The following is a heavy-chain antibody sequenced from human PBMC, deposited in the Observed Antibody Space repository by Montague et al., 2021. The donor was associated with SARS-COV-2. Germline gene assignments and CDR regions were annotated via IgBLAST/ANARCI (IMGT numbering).Heavy chain of an antibody. CDR3: ARHALGYFDWLNGGYFDY. CDR2: IYYSGST. D-gene: IGHD3-9*01. J-gene: IGHJ4*02. Sequence: SETLSLTCTVSGDSISNYYWSWIRQPPGKGLEWIGYIYYSGSTNYNPSLKSRVTISVDTSKNQFSLKLSSVTAADTAVYYCARHALGYFDWLNGGYFDYWGQGTLVTVSS. V-gene: IGHV4-59*01. CDR1: GDSISNYY.